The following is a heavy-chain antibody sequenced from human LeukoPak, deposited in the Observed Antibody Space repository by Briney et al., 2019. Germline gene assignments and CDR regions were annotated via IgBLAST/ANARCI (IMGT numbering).Heavy chain of an antibody. V-gene: IGHV1-18*04. CDR3: ARGMDTAMDADYYYYYGMDV. CDR1: GYTFTSYG. CDR2: ISAYNGNT. J-gene: IGHJ6*02. Sequence: ASVKVSCKASGYTFTSYGISWVRQPPGQGLEWMGWISAYNGNTNYAQKLQGRVTMTTDTSTSTAYMELRSLRSDDTAVYYCARGMDTAMDADYYYYYGMDVWGQGTTVTVSS. D-gene: IGHD5-18*01.